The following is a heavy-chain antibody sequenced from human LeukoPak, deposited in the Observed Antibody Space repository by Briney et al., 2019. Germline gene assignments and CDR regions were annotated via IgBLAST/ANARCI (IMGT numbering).Heavy chain of an antibody. J-gene: IGHJ5*02. CDR3: ARARDGHINNWFDP. CDR2: IYNIGNI. Sequence: SETLSLTCTVSGGSISGYYWSWIRQPAGKGLEWIGRIYNIGNINYNPSLKSRVTMSVDTSKNQFSLKLSSVTAADTAVYYCARARDGHINNWFDPWGQGTLVIVSS. CDR1: GGSISGYY. D-gene: IGHD5-24*01. V-gene: IGHV4-4*07.